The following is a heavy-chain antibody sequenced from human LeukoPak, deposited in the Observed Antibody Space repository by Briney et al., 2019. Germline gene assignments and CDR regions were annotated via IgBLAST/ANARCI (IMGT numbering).Heavy chain of an antibody. CDR1: GGSISSGGYY. CDR3: ARRDGGKRWFDP. Sequence: SETLSLTCTVSGGSISSGGYYWSWIRQHPGKGLEWIGYIYYSGSTNYNPSLKSRVTISVDTSKNQFSLKLSSVTAADTAVYYCARRDGGKRWFDPWGQGTLVTVSS. J-gene: IGHJ5*02. CDR2: IYYSGST. D-gene: IGHD1-26*01. V-gene: IGHV4-61*08.